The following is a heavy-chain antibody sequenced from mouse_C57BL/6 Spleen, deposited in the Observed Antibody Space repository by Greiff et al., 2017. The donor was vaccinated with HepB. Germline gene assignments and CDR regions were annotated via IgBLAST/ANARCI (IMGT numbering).Heavy chain of an antibody. CDR2: INPNNGGT. D-gene: IGHD2-4*01. CDR3: ARYDYDERYFDV. CDR1: GYTFTDYN. J-gene: IGHJ1*03. Sequence: VQLKQSGPELVKPGASVKMSCKASGYTFTDYNMHWVKQSHGKSLEWIGYINPNNGGTSYNQKFKGKATLTVNKSSSTAYMELRSLTSEDSAVYYCARYDYDERYFDVWGTGTTVTVSS. V-gene: IGHV1-22*01.